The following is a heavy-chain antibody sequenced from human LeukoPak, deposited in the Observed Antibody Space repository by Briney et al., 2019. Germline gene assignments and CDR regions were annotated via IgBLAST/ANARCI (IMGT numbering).Heavy chain of an antibody. CDR2: IKQDGTEK. J-gene: IGHJ4*02. V-gene: IGHV3-7*01. Sequence: GGSLRLSCAASGFTFTKNWMTWVRQAPGKGLEWVANIKQDGTEKYYVDSVKGRFTISRDNAKNSLYLQMNSLRAEDTAVYYCARDSGYGRSDYWGQGTLVTVSS. CDR3: ARDSGYGRSDY. CDR1: GFTFTKNW. D-gene: IGHD5-12*01.